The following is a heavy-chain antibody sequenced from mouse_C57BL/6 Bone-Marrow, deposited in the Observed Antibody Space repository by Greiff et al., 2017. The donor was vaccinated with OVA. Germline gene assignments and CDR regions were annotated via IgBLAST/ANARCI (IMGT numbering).Heavy chain of an antibody. CDR2: ISDGGSYT. D-gene: IGHD6-5*01. CDR3: ARLCRTPGDY. Sequence: DVQLVESGGGLVKPGGSLKLSCAASGFTFSSYAMSWVRQTPEKRLEWVATISDGGSYTYYPDNVKGRFTISRDNAKNNLYLQMSHLKSEDTAMYYCARLCRTPGDYWGQGTTLTVSS. V-gene: IGHV5-4*01. J-gene: IGHJ2*01. CDR1: GFTFSSYA.